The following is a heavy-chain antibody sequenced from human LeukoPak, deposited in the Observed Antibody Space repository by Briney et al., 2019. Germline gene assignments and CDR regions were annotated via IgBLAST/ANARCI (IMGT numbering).Heavy chain of an antibody. V-gene: IGHV3-9*01. J-gene: IGHJ4*02. CDR1: GFTFDDYA. CDR2: ISWNSGSI. Sequence: AGRSLRLSCAASGFTFDDYAMHWVRQAPGKGLEWVSGISWNSGSIGYADSVKGRFTISRDNAKNSLYLQMNSLRAEDTALYYCAKDYELTGTLICYFDYWGQGTLVIVSS. D-gene: IGHD1-20*01. CDR3: AKDYELTGTLICYFDY.